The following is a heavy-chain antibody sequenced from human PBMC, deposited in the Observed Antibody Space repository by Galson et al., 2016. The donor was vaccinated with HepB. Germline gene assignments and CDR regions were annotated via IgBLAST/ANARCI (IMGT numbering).Heavy chain of an antibody. V-gene: IGHV3-23*01. CDR1: GFTFGSYA. CDR3: AKGHAANPGAPRVDY. CDR2: ISGSGST. J-gene: IGHJ4*02. Sequence: SLRLSCAASGFTFGSYAMTWVRQAPGEGLEWVSSISGSGSTYYADSVKGRFTISRDNSKNTLYLQMNSLRVEDTAVFYCAKGHAANPGAPRVDYWGRGTLVTVSS. D-gene: IGHD1-26*01.